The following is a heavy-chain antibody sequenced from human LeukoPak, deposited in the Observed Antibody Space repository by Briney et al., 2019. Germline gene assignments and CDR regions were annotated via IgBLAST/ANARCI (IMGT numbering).Heavy chain of an antibody. CDR1: GFSFSDYY. CDR2: ISSSGSTI. D-gene: IGHD3-22*01. CDR3: ARGFYDSGGYYISPMDY. J-gene: IGHJ4*02. Sequence: PGGSLRLSCAASGFSFSDYYMSWIRQAPGKGLEWISYISSSGSTIKYADSVKGRFTISRDNAKNSLYLRMDSLRAEDTAVYYCARGFYDSGGYYISPMDYWGQGALVTVSS. V-gene: IGHV3-11*01.